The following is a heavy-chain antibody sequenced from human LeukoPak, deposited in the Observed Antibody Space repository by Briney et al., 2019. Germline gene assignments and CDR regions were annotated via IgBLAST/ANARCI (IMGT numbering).Heavy chain of an antibody. Sequence: GGSLRLSCAASGFTFSSYWMSWVRQAPGKGLEWVANIKQDGSEKYYVDSVKGRFTISRDNAKNSLYLQMNSLRAEDTAVYYCAGPSPRDDSGYDWSYYYYGMDVWGQGTTVTVSS. D-gene: IGHD5-12*01. CDR3: AGPSPRDDSGYDWSYYYYGMDV. CDR2: IKQDGSEK. CDR1: GFTFSSYW. V-gene: IGHV3-7*01. J-gene: IGHJ6*02.